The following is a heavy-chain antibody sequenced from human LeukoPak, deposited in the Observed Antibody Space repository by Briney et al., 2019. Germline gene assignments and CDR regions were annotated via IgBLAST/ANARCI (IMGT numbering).Heavy chain of an antibody. J-gene: IGHJ4*02. CDR3: ARESVAGGFEY. CDR2: IIPMQGTP. Sequence: SVKVSCKASGGTFSSYAIIWVRQAPGQGLEWMGGIIPMQGTPNYAQKFQDRVTISADKSTTTVYMALSSLRYEDTAMYYCARESVAGGFEYWGQGTLVTVSS. V-gene: IGHV1-69*10. D-gene: IGHD6-19*01. CDR1: GGTFSSYA.